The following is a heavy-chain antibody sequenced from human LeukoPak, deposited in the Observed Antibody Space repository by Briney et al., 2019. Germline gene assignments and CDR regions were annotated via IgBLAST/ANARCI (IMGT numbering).Heavy chain of an antibody. CDR3: AKDRGGGLVPISLFAP. Sequence: AGGSLRLSCAASGFTFSSYGMHWVRQAPGKGLEWVAFIRYDGSNKYYADSVKGRFTISRDNSKNTLYLQMNSLRAEDTAVYYCAKDRGGGLVPISLFAPWGQGTLVTVSS. V-gene: IGHV3-30*02. CDR2: IRYDGSNK. D-gene: IGHD3-9*01. CDR1: GFTFSSYG. J-gene: IGHJ5*02.